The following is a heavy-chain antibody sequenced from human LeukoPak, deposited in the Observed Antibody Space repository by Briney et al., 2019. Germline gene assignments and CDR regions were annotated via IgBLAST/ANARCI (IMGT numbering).Heavy chain of an antibody. CDR3: ARDFTVTSFAYNWFGP. CDR1: GGSISSYY. Sequence: PSETLSLTCTVSGGSISSYYWSWIRQPAGKGLEWIGRIYTSGSTNYNPSLKCRVTMSVDTSKNQFSLKLSSVTAADTAVYYCARDFTVTSFAYNWFGPWSQGTLVTVSS. V-gene: IGHV4-4*07. D-gene: IGHD4-11*01. J-gene: IGHJ5*02. CDR2: IYTSGST.